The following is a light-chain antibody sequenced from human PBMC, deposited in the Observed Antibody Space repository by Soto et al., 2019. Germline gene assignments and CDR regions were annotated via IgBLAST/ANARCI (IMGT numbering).Light chain of an antibody. V-gene: IGKV3D-20*02. CDR2: GAS. J-gene: IGKJ5*01. Sequence: EIVLTQSPGTLSLSPGERATLSCRASQSLTSDYLAWYQQKPGQTPRLLIHGASSRATGIPDRFSGSGSGTDFTLTISRLEPEDSAVYYCQQRSNWPITFGQGTRLEIK. CDR1: QSLTSDY. CDR3: QQRSNWPIT.